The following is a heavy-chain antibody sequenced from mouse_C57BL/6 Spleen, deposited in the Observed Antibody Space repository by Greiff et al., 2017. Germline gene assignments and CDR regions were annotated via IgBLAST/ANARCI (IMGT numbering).Heavy chain of an antibody. D-gene: IGHD1-1*01. CDR2: INPGSGGT. CDR3: ARTAHYYGSPPYYFDY. Sequence: QVQLQQSGAELVRPGTSVKVSCKASGYAFTNYLIEWVKQRPGQGLEWIGVINPGSGGTNYNEKFKGKATLTADKSSSTAYMQLSSLTSEDSAVYFCARTAHYYGSPPYYFDYWGQGTTLTVSS. V-gene: IGHV1-54*01. CDR1: GYAFTNYL. J-gene: IGHJ2*01.